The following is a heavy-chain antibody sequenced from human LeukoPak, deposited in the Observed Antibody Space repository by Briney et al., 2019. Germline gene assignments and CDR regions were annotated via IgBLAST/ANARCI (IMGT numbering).Heavy chain of an antibody. J-gene: IGHJ4*02. V-gene: IGHV3-13*01. CDR2: IGTAGDT. CDR3: AGAGSETQWRAFDF. Sequence: GGSLRLSCAASGFTFSRYDMHWVRQATGKGLEWVSGIGTAGDTYYAGSVKGRFTISRENAKDSLYLQMNSLTAGDTAVYYCAGAGSETQWRAFDFWGQGALVTVFS. D-gene: IGHD6-19*01. CDR1: GFTFSRYD.